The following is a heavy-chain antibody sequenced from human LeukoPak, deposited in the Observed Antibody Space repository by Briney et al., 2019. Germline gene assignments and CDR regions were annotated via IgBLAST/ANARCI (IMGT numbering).Heavy chain of an antibody. J-gene: IGHJ3*02. V-gene: IGHV1-69*06. CDR3: ARWETMVTSHGAFDI. CDR2: IIPTFGTA. Sequence: ASVKVSCKASGGTFSSYAISWVRQAPGQGLEWMGGIIPTFGTANYAQKFQGRVTITADKSTSTAYMELSSLRSEDTAVYYCARWETMVTSHGAFDIWGQGTMVTVSS. D-gene: IGHD4-17*01. CDR1: GGTFSSYA.